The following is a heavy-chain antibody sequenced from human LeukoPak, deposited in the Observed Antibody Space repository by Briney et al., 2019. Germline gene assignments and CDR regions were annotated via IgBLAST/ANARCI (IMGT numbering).Heavy chain of an antibody. J-gene: IGHJ4*02. CDR2: LDTDGSDT. CDR1: GFPSSTSW. CDR3: ARDRYPAAREFDY. D-gene: IGHD2-2*01. Sequence: GGPLSPPCQPPGFPSSTSWIPWAPQPPGKGLVGVSRLDTDGSDTSYADSVKGRFTISRDNAKNTLYLQMNNLRAEDTAMYYCARDRYPAAREFDYWGQGTLVTVSS. V-gene: IGHV3-74*01.